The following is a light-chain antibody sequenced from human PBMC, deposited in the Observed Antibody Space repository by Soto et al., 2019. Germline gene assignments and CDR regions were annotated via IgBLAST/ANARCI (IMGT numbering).Light chain of an antibody. V-gene: IGLV2-8*01. CDR1: SNDIGYSNY. CDR3: GAYGGNKIFYV. J-gene: IGLJ1*01. CDR2: EVS. Sequence: QSALTQPPSASGSPGQSVTISCTGTSNDIGYSNYVSWYQQDPGKAPKLIIYEVSKRPSGVPDRFSGSKSGNTASLTVSGLLPGDEADYYCGAYGGNKIFYVFGTGTKVTVL.